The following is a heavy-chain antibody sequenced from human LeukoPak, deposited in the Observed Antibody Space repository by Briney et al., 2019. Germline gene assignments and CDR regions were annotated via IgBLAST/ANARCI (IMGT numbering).Heavy chain of an antibody. Sequence: GESLKISCKASGYKFTNYWVGWVRQMPGKGLEWMTIIYPGDSETRYSPSFQGQVTISADKSISTTYLQWSSLKASDTAIYYCARALRTGQGDYVPVLWGQGTLVTVSS. CDR1: GYKFTNYW. D-gene: IGHD3-16*01. CDR3: ARALRTGQGDYVPVL. V-gene: IGHV5-51*01. J-gene: IGHJ4*02. CDR2: IYPGDSET.